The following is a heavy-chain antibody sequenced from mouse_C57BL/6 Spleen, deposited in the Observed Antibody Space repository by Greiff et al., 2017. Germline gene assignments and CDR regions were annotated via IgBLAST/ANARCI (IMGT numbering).Heavy chain of an antibody. CDR2: IYPGDGDT. V-gene: IGHV1-80*01. J-gene: IGHJ3*01. D-gene: IGHD2-3*01. Sequence: QVKLLQSGAELVKPGASVKISCKASGYAFSSYGMNWVKQRPGKGLEWIGQIYPGDGDTNYNGKFKGKATLTADKSSSTAYMQLSSLTSEDAAVYFCANDGYYGFAYWGQGTLVTVSA. CDR1: GYAFSSYG. CDR3: ANDGYYGFAY.